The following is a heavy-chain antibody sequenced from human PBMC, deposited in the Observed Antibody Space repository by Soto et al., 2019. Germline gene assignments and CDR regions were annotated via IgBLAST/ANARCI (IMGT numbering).Heavy chain of an antibody. D-gene: IGHD2-2*01. J-gene: IGHJ6*03. CDR1: GYAFTSYD. Sequence: QVQLVQSGAEVKKPGASMKVSCKASGYAFTSYDLNWVRQATGQGLEWMGWMNPNSGNTGYAQRFQGRISMTRDTSTSTAYMELRRLGFEDTAVYYCARNKIFCRGCGTSCYLPYQYMGVWGTGTTVTVSS. CDR3: ARNKIFCRGCGTSCYLPYQYMGV. CDR2: MNPNSGNT. V-gene: IGHV1-8*01.